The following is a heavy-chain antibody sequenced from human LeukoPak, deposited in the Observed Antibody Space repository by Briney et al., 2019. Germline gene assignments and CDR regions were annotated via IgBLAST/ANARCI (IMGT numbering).Heavy chain of an antibody. J-gene: IGHJ4*02. CDR2: ISYDGANK. CDR1: GFTFSNYG. D-gene: IGHD3-3*02. V-gene: IGHV3-30*18. Sequence: GGSLRLSCAASGFTFSNYGMHWVRGAPGKGLEWVAVISYDGANKYYADSVKGRFTISRDNSKNTLYLQMNSLRAEDTAVYYCGNHFPHFDYWGQGTLVTVSS. CDR3: GNHFPHFDY.